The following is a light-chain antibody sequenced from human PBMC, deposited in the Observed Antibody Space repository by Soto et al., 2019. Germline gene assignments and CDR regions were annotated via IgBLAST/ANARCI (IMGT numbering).Light chain of an antibody. Sequence: DIQMTHSPSSLSASVGDRVTITCRASQSISSYLNWYQQKPGKAPKLLIYAASSLQSGVPSRFSGSGSGTAFTLNSRSLQPEDFATYYCQQSRAFGQGTKVEIK. J-gene: IGKJ1*01. V-gene: IGKV1-39*01. CDR1: QSISSY. CDR2: AAS. CDR3: QQSRA.